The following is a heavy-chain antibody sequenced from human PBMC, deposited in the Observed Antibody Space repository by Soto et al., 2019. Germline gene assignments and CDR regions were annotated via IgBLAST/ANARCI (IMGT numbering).Heavy chain of an antibody. CDR3: ARETLAKGYCSGGSCYSSNWFDP. CDR2: IYTSGST. CDR1: GGSISSYY. Sequence: PSETLSLTCTVSGGSISSYYWSWIRQPAGKGLEWIGRIYTSGSTNYNPSLKSRVTMSVDTSKNQFSLKLSSVTAADTAVYYCARETLAKGYCSGGSCYSSNWFDPWGQGTLVTVS. J-gene: IGHJ5*02. D-gene: IGHD2-15*01. V-gene: IGHV4-4*07.